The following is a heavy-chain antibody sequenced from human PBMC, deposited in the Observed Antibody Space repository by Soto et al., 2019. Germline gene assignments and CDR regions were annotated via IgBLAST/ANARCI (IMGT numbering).Heavy chain of an antibody. CDR2: IIPIFGTA. Sequence: SVKVSCKASGGTFSSYAISWVRQAPGQGLEWMGGIIPIFGTANYAQKFQGRVTITADESTSTAYMELSSLRSEDTAVYYCASAYCGGDCYLNYYYYGMDVWGQGTTVTVSS. J-gene: IGHJ6*02. D-gene: IGHD2-21*02. CDR1: GGTFSSYA. V-gene: IGHV1-69*13. CDR3: ASAYCGGDCYLNYYYYGMDV.